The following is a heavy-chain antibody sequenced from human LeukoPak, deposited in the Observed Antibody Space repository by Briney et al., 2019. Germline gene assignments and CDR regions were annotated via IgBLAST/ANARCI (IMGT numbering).Heavy chain of an antibody. CDR1: GYTLTELS. V-gene: IGHV1-24*01. J-gene: IGHJ4*02. CDR2: FDPEDGET. Sequence: ASVKVSCKVSGYTLTELSMHWVRQAPGKGLEWMGGFDPEDGETICAQKFQGRVTMTEDTSTDTAYMELSSLRSEDTAVYYCATDHFNGEVGDYWGQGTLVTVSS. D-gene: IGHD4-17*01. CDR3: ATDHFNGEVGDY.